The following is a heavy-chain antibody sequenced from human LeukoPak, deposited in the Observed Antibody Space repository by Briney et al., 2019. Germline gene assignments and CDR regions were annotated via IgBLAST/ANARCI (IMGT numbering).Heavy chain of an antibody. CDR2: IRSKAYGGTT. D-gene: IGHD5-18*01. Sequence: PGGSLRLSCTASGFTFGDYAMSWFRQAPGKGLEWVGFIRSKAYGGTTEYAASVKGRFTISRDDSKSIAYLQMNSLKTEDTAVYYCTRDGWGYSYGKGYYFDCWGQGTLVTVSS. CDR1: GFTFGDYA. V-gene: IGHV3-49*03. CDR3: TRDGWGYSYGKGYYFDC. J-gene: IGHJ4*02.